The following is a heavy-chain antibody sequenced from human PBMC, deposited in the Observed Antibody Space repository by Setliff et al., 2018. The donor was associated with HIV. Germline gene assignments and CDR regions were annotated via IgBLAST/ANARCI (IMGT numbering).Heavy chain of an antibody. CDR2: IYFNGIT. V-gene: IGHV4-39*01. D-gene: IGHD3-3*01. CDR1: GDSASSRSYY. J-gene: IGHJ4*02. Sequence: SETLSLTCSVSGDSASSRSYYWGWIRQSPGKGLEWIGSIYFNGITHDNPSLKSRVTTSVDTSKNQFSLKLSSVTAADTAIYYCVTVVQDDLGVALFDYWGQGTLGTVS. CDR3: VTVVQDDLGVALFDY.